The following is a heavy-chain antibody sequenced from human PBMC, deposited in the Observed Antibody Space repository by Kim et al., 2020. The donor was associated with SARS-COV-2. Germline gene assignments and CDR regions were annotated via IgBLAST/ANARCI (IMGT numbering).Heavy chain of an antibody. CDR3: AKGGIVERWYYLYD. Sequence: GGSLRLSCAASGFSLTTYGMHWVRQAPGKVLEWVAVISSDGNSKYYADSVKGRFTISRDIPKNTLSLQMNSLRVEDTAVYYCAKGGIVERWYYLYDWGQGTLVTVSS. V-gene: IGHV3-30*18. J-gene: IGHJ4*02. D-gene: IGHD3-22*01. CDR1: GFSLTTYG. CDR2: ISSDGNSK.